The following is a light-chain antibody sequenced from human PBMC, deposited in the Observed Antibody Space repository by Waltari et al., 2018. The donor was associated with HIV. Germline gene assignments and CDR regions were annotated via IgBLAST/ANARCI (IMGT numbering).Light chain of an antibody. CDR1: QSVSSSS. CDR3: QQYGRSLGLT. J-gene: IGKJ4*01. V-gene: IGKV3-20*01. Sequence: LTQSPGTLSLSPGERPTLSCRASQSVSSSSLAWYQQKPGQAPRLLISYASSRATGIPDRFSGSGSGTDFTLTISKLEPEDFAVYICQQYGRSLGLTFGGGTKVEIK. CDR2: YAS.